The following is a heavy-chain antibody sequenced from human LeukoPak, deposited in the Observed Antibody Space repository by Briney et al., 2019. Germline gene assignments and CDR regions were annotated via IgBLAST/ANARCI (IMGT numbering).Heavy chain of an antibody. CDR1: GFTFSSYG. D-gene: IGHD3-16*01. Sequence: PGGSLRLSCAASGFTFSSYGMHWVRQAPGKGLEWVAVISYDGSNKYYADSVKGRFTISRDNSKNTLYLQMNSLRAEDTAVYYCAKVGNYDAPVDYWGQGTLVTVSS. CDR2: ISYDGSNK. J-gene: IGHJ4*02. CDR3: AKVGNYDAPVDY. V-gene: IGHV3-30*18.